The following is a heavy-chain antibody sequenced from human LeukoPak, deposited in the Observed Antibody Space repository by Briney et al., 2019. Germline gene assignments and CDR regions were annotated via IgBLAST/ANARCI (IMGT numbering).Heavy chain of an antibody. Sequence: GGSLRLSCAASGFTFSSYAMHWVRQAPGKGLEGVAVISYDGSNKYYADSVKGRFTISRDNSKNTLYLQMNSLRAEDTAVYYCARRYGGYVSYWGQGTLVTVSS. CDR3: ARRYGGYVSY. CDR1: GFTFSSYA. V-gene: IGHV3-30-3*01. CDR2: ISYDGSNK. D-gene: IGHD5-12*01. J-gene: IGHJ4*02.